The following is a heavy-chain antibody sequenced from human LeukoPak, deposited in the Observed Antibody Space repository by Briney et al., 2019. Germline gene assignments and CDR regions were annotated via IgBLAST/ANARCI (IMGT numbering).Heavy chain of an antibody. Sequence: GGSLRLSCAASGFTFSSYDMHWVRQPPGKGLEWVAFIRLDGDDESYADFVKGRFTISRDNSKNTLYLQMNSLRVDDTAVYSCAKTDSSGYQVDWGQGTLVTVSS. CDR1: GFTFSSYD. V-gene: IGHV3-30*02. D-gene: IGHD3-22*01. J-gene: IGHJ4*02. CDR2: IRLDGDDE. CDR3: AKTDSSGYQVD.